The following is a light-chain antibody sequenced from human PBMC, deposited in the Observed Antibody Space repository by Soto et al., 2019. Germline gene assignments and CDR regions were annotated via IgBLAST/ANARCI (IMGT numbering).Light chain of an antibody. Sequence: QSALTQPASVSGSPGQSITISCTGTSSDLGGYNYVSWYQHHPGKAPKLMIYHVSNRPSGVSNRFSGSKSGNTASLTISGLQAEDEADYYCASFTRSNTWVIGGGTKLTVL. CDR2: HVS. CDR1: SSDLGGYNY. CDR3: ASFTRSNTWV. V-gene: IGLV2-14*01. J-gene: IGLJ3*02.